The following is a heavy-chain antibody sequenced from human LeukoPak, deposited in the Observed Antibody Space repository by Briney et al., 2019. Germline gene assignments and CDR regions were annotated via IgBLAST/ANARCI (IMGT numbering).Heavy chain of an antibody. CDR2: IYYSGST. V-gene: IGHV4-59*01. CDR3: ARDGYGDRNFDY. J-gene: IGHJ4*02. D-gene: IGHD4-17*01. CDR1: GGSIISFY. Sequence: PSETLSLTCTVSGGSIISFYWSWIRQPPGRGLEWIGYIYYSGSTNYNPSLKGRVSISVDTSKNQFSLNLSSVTAADTAVYYCARDGYGDRNFDYWGQGTLVTVSS.